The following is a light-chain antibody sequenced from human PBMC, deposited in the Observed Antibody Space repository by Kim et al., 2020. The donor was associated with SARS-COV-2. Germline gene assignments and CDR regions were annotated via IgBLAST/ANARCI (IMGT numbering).Light chain of an antibody. Sequence: VAPGQTASITCSGDKLGDKYACWYQQKPGPSPVLVIYQDSKRPSGIPERFSGSNSGNTATLTISGTQAMDEADYYCQAWDSSTVVFGGGTQLTVL. V-gene: IGLV3-1*01. J-gene: IGLJ2*01. CDR2: QDS. CDR3: QAWDSSTVV. CDR1: KLGDKY.